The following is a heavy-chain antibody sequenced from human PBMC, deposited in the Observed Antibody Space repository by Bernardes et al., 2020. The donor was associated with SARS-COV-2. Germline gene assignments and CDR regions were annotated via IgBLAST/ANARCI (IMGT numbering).Heavy chain of an antibody. CDR3: AKDDDRPLFGAPGFDS. V-gene: IGHV3-23*01. D-gene: IGHD3-3*01. J-gene: IGHJ4*02. CDR2: ISGSGNTT. Sequence: GGSLRLSCAASGFTFTKYYMSWVRQAPGKGLEWVSGISGSGNTTYYADSVKGRFTISRDNSKNTLFLQMDSLRAEDTAVYYCAKDDDRPLFGAPGFDSWGQGTLVTVSS. CDR1: GFTFTKYY.